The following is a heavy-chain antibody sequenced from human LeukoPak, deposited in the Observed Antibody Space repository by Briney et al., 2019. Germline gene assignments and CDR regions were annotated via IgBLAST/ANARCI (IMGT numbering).Heavy chain of an antibody. CDR2: MNPNSGNT. D-gene: IGHD3-22*01. V-gene: IGHV1-8*01. J-gene: IGHJ4*02. CDR3: ARKTYYYDSSGHYDY. CDR1: GYTFTSYD. Sequence: AASVKVSCKASGYTFTSYDINWVRQATGQVLEWMGWMNPNSGNTGYAQKFQGRVTMTRNTSISTAYMELSSLRSEDTAVYYCARKTYYYDSSGHYDYWGQGTLVTVSS.